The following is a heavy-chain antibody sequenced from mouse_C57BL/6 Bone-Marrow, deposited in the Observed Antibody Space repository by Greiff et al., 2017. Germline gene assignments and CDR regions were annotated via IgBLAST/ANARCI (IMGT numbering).Heavy chain of an antibody. CDR3: ANDYDWFAY. CDR2: IYPGDGDP. CDR1: GYAFSSYW. J-gene: IGHJ3*01. V-gene: IGHV1-80*01. D-gene: IGHD2-4*01. Sequence: VQRVESGAELVKPGASVKISCKASGYAFSSYWMNWVKQRPGKGLEWIGQIYPGDGDPNYNGKFKGKATLTADKSSSPAYMQLSSLTSEDSAVYFCANDYDWFAYWGQGTLVTVSA.